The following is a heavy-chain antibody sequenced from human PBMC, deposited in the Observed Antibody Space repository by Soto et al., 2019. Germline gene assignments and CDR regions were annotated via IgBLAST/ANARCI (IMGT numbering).Heavy chain of an antibody. D-gene: IGHD4-17*01. V-gene: IGHV4-59*01. CDR1: GSSLSPYY. CDR3: VRVGGYYGDYPNFDY. J-gene: IGHJ4*02. CDR2: IYYSGST. Sequence: GTLTLTCTVSGSSLSPYYWSWIRQPAGKGLEWIGYIYYSGSTKYNPSLKSRVTISLGTTKNQFSLRLRSVTAADTAVYYCVRVGGYYGDYPNFDYWGQGALVTVSS.